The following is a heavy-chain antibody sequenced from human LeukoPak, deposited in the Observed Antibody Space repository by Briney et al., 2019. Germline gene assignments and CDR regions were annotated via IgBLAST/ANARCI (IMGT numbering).Heavy chain of an antibody. Sequence: SETLSLTCTVSGGSISSGDYYWSWIRQPPGKGLEWIGYIYYSGSTYYNPSLKSRVTISVDTSKNQFSLKLSSVTAADTAVYYCAREGDSSGRDYWGQGTLVTVSS. V-gene: IGHV4-30-4*01. D-gene: IGHD3-22*01. CDR1: GGSISSGDYY. CDR3: AREGDSSGRDY. CDR2: IYYSGST. J-gene: IGHJ4*02.